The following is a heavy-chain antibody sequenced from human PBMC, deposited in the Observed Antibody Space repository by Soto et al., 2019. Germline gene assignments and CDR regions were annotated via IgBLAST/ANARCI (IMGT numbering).Heavy chain of an antibody. Sequence: EVQLVESGEGLVQPGGSLRLSCAASGFTFSSYAMHWVRQAPGKGLEYVSAISSNGCSTYYADSVKGRFTISRDNSKNTLYLQMGSLSAADMAVYYCARARSVLAAIDYWCQVTMVTVSS. CDR1: GFTFSSYA. V-gene: IGHV3-64*02. J-gene: IGHJ4*02. CDR2: ISSNGCST. D-gene: IGHD2-15*01. CDR3: ARARSVLAAIDY.